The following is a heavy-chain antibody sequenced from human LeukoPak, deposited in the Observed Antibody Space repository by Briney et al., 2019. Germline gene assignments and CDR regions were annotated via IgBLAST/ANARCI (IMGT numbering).Heavy chain of an antibody. Sequence: PGGSLRLSCAASGFTFSGSAMHWVRQASGKGLKWVGRIRSKANSYATAYAASVKGRFTISRDDSKNTAYLQMNSLKTEDTAVYYCTRSYYGDLVSWGQGTLVTFSS. V-gene: IGHV3-73*01. CDR3: TRSYYGDLVS. CDR1: GFTFSGSA. J-gene: IGHJ4*02. CDR2: IRSKANSYAT. D-gene: IGHD4-17*01.